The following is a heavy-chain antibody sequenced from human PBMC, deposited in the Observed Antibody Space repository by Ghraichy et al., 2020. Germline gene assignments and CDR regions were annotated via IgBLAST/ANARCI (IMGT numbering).Heavy chain of an antibody. J-gene: IGHJ6*03. CDR1: GGSINTKNYY. Sequence: ETLSLTCNVSGGSINTKNYYWGWIRQTPGKGLEWFGSINYRGSTNYNPSLKSRVAISVDTSQNHFFLKMTSVTAADAAMYYCARIRMTISGVGNMDVWGKGTTVSVSS. V-gene: IGHV4-39*02. CDR2: INYRGST. CDR3: ARIRMTISGVGNMDV. D-gene: IGHD3-3*01.